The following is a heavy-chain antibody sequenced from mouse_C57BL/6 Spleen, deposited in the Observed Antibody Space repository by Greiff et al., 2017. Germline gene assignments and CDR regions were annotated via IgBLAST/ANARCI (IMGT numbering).Heavy chain of an antibody. J-gene: IGHJ2*01. D-gene: IGHD1-1*01. Sequence: QVQLKQSGPELVKPGASVKISCKASGYAFSSSWMNWVKQRPGKGLEWIGRIYPGDGDTNYNGKFKGKATLTADKSSSTAYMQLSSLTSEDSAVYFCANRIITTVVAFDYWGQGTTLTVSS. V-gene: IGHV1-82*01. CDR3: ANRIITTVVAFDY. CDR2: IYPGDGDT. CDR1: GYAFSSSW.